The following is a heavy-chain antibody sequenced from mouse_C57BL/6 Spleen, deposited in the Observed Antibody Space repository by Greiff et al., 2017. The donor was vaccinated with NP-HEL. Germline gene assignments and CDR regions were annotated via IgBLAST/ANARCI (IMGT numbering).Heavy chain of an antibody. V-gene: IGHV1-75*01. CDR2: IFPGSGST. CDR3: ARDLYYYAMDY. CDR1: GYTFTDYY. D-gene: IGHD2-13*01. Sequence: QVQLQQSGPELVKPGASVKISCKASGYTFTDYYINWVKQRPGQGLEWIGWIFPGSGSTYYNEKFKGKATLTVDTSSSTAYMLLSSLTSEDSAVYFCARDLYYYAMDYWGQGTSVTVSS. J-gene: IGHJ4*01.